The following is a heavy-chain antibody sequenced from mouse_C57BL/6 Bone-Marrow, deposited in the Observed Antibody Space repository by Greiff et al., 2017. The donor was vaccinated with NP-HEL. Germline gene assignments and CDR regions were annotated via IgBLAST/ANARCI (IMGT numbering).Heavy chain of an antibody. CDR2: IDPETGGT. Sequence: VQLQQSGAELVRPGASVTLSCKASGYTLTDYEMHWVKQTPVHGLEWIGAIDPETGGTAYNQKFKGKAILTADKSSSTAYMELRSLTSEDSAVYYCTRGVYYGNYGFFDYWGQGTTLTVSS. D-gene: IGHD2-1*01. V-gene: IGHV1-15*01. J-gene: IGHJ2*01. CDR3: TRGVYYGNYGFFDY. CDR1: GYTLTDYE.